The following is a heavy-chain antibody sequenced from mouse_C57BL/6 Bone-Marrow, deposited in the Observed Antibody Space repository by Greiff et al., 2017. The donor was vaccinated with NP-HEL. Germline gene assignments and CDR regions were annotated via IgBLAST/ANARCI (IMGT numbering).Heavy chain of an antibody. D-gene: IGHD1-1*01. J-gene: IGHJ1*03. CDR1: GFTFSSYA. V-gene: IGHV5-9-1*02. CDR3: TRFYYYGSSYEWYFDV. Sequence: EVKLVESGEGLVKPGGSLKLSCAASGFTFSSYAMSWVRQTPEKRLEWVAYISSGGDYIYYADTVKGRFTLPRDNARNTLYLQMSRLKSEDTAMYYCTRFYYYGSSYEWYFDVWGTGTTVTVSS. CDR2: ISSGGDYI.